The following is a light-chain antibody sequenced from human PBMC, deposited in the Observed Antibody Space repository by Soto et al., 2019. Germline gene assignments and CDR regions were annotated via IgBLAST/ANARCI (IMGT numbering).Light chain of an antibody. J-gene: IGLJ3*02. CDR1: SSNIGSNT. CDR2: DDS. V-gene: IGLV1-44*01. Sequence: QSVLTQPPSASRTPGQRVTISCSGSSSNIGSNTINWYQQVPGMTPKLLISDDSRRPSGVPDRFSASKSGTSASLAISGLQSEDEAAYYCAAWDDSLNGWVFGGGTKLTVL. CDR3: AAWDDSLNGWV.